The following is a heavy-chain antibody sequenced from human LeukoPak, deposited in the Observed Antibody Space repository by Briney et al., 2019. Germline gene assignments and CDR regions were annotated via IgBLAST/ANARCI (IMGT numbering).Heavy chain of an antibody. V-gene: IGHV3-23*01. CDR1: GFTFSSYA. CDR3: AKDLGGPQRVMAPVSGWDY. CDR2: ISGSGGST. Sequence: GGSLRLSCAASGFTFSSYAMSWVRQAPGKGLEWVSAISGSGGSTYYADSVKGRFTISRDNSKNTLYLQMNSLRAEDTAVYYCAKDLGGPQRVMAPVSGWDYWGQGTLVTVSS. J-gene: IGHJ4*02. D-gene: IGHD3-16*01.